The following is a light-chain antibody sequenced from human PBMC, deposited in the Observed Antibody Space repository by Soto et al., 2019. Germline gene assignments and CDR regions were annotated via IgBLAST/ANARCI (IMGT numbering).Light chain of an antibody. CDR2: EVT. Sequence: ALTQPPSASGFPGQSVTISCTGTSSDVGYYDYVSWYQQHPGKAPKLVIYEVTKRPSGVPDRVSASKSGNTASLTVSGLRAEDEADYYCSSYAGSNNFVFGSGTKGTVL. V-gene: IGLV2-8*01. CDR1: SSDVGYYDY. CDR3: SSYAGSNNFV. J-gene: IGLJ1*01.